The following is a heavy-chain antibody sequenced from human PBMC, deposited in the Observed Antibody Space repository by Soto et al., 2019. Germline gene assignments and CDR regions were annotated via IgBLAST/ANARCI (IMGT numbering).Heavy chain of an antibody. CDR1: GYTFNTYG. D-gene: IGHD3-3*01. CDR2: ISAYHGKT. Sequence: ASVKVSCKTSGYTFNTYGSNWVRQAPGQGLELMGWISAYHGKTTYAEKFQGRVTLTTDTSTSTAYMELRSLRSYDTAIYYCARDPHEFWTSYWFDPWGQGTPVTVSS. V-gene: IGHV1-18*01. J-gene: IGHJ5*02. CDR3: ARDPHEFWTSYWFDP.